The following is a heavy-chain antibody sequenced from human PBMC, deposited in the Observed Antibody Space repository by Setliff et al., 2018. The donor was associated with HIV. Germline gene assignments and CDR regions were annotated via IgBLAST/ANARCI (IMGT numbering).Heavy chain of an antibody. CDR1: GYTFTSYG. D-gene: IGHD2-8*02. Sequence: ASVKVSCKASGYTFTSYGISWVRQAPGQGLEWMGWISAYNGNTNYAQQLQGRVTLTTDTSTSTAYMELRSLRSDDTAVYYCASTWSRVPYYLMDVWGQGTTVTVSS. CDR3: ASTWSRVPYYLMDV. J-gene: IGHJ6*02. V-gene: IGHV1-18*01. CDR2: ISAYNGNT.